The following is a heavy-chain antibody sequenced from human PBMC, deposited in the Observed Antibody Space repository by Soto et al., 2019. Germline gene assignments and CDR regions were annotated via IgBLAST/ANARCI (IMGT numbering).Heavy chain of an antibody. Sequence: SETLSLTCAVYGGSFSGYYWSWIRQPPGKGLEWIGEINHSGSTNYNPSLKSRVTISVDTSKNQFSLKLSSVTAADTAVYYCARGPTMARVRFDPWGQGTLVTVSS. CDR2: INHSGST. CDR3: ARGPTMARVRFDP. J-gene: IGHJ5*02. V-gene: IGHV4-34*01. CDR1: GGSFSGYY. D-gene: IGHD3-10*01.